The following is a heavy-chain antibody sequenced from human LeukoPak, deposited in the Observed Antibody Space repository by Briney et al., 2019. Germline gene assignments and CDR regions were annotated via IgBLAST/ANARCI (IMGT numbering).Heavy chain of an antibody. J-gene: IGHJ4*02. D-gene: IGHD6-6*01. CDR1: GFSFSGHW. Sequence: GGSLRLSCTASGFSFSGHWMHWARQLPGKGLVWVSRISPTGSTTSYADSVKGRFTVSRDNAKNTLYLQVSNLRAEDTAVYYCARGPNSNWSGLDFWGQGTLLTVSS. V-gene: IGHV3-74*01. CDR2: ISPTGSTT. CDR3: ARGPNSNWSGLDF.